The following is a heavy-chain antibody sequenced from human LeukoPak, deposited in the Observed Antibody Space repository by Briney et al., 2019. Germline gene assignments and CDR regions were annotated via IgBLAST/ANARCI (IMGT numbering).Heavy chain of an antibody. D-gene: IGHD2-2*01. Sequence: GGSLRLSCAASGFTFSDSTMIWVRQAPGKGLEWVSSISDRSSYIYYADSVKGRFTISRDNARNSLYLQMNSLRAEDTAVYYCARDLGCSSTRCFRGPYYYYYLDVWGKGTTVTVSS. V-gene: IGHV3-21*01. J-gene: IGHJ6*03. CDR1: GFTFSDST. CDR3: ARDLGCSSTRCFRGPYYYYYLDV. CDR2: ISDRSSYI.